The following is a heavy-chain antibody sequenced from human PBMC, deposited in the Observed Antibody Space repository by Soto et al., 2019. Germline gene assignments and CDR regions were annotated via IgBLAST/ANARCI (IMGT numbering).Heavy chain of an antibody. CDR3: AGGVGPGLTGYFDY. CDR2: IYYSGST. Sequence: QVQLQESGPGLVKPSETLSLTCTVSGGSVSSGSYYWSWIRQPPGKGLEWIGYIYYSGSTNYNPSLKSRVTISIDTSKNQFSLKLTSVTAADTAVYYCAGGVGPGLTGYFDYWGQGTLVTVSS. J-gene: IGHJ4*02. CDR1: GGSVSSGSYY. D-gene: IGHD7-27*01. V-gene: IGHV4-61*01.